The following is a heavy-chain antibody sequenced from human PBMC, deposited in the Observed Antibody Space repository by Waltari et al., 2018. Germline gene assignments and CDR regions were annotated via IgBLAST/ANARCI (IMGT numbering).Heavy chain of an antibody. V-gene: IGHV3-48*04. Sequence: EVQLVESGGGLVQPGGSLRLSCAASGFTFSSYAMNWVRQAPGKGPEWLSFIDRTISRIFYADSVKGRLTVSRDNAKNSLYLQMYSLRAEDTALYYCARDAGGFDYWGQGTLVTVSS. J-gene: IGHJ4*02. D-gene: IGHD1-1*01. CDR2: IDRTISRI. CDR1: GFTFSSYA. CDR3: ARDAGGFDY.